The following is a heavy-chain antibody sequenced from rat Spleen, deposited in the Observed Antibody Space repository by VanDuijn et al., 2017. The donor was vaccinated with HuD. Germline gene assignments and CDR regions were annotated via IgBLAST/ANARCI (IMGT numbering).Heavy chain of an antibody. CDR2: INTGSGGT. CDR1: GYTFANYD. Sequence: QVQLQQSGAELAKPGSSVKISCKTSGYTFANYDVNWIKQTTGQGLDYIGYINTGSGGTYYNEKFKGRATLTVDKSSSTAFMELSSLTPEDTAVYYCSRGDYFDYWGQGVMVTVSS. V-gene: IGHV1-57*01. CDR3: SRGDYFDY. J-gene: IGHJ2*01.